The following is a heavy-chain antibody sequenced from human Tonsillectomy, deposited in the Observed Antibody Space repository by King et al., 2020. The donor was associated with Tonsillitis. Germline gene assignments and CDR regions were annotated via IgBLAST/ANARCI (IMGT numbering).Heavy chain of an antibody. CDR1: GFTVSSKY. V-gene: IGHV3-53*01. CDR3: ARSMSFGRGWYGDAFDI. CDR2: LYSGGDT. Sequence: VQLVESGGGLIQPGGSLRLSCAASGFTVSSKYMSWVRQAPGKGLEWVSVLYSGGDTYYADSVKGRFTISRDNSKNIMYLQMNSLRAEDTAVYYCARSMSFGRGWYGDAFDIWGQGTMDTVSS. J-gene: IGHJ3*02. D-gene: IGHD6-19*01.